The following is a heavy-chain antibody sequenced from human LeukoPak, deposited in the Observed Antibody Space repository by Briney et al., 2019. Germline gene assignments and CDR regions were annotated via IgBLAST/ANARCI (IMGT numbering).Heavy chain of an antibody. CDR1: GFTFSNYW. Sequence: GGSLGLSCAASGFTFSNYWMVWVRQAPGEGLEWVANIRGDGSRQYYLDSVKGRFTISRDNAKNSLYLQMSSLRADDTAVYYCVRDANYHDGSNYYDVLDIWGQGTMVTVSS. CDR2: IRGDGSRQ. CDR3: VRDANYHDGSNYYDVLDI. V-gene: IGHV3-7*01. D-gene: IGHD3-22*01. J-gene: IGHJ3*02.